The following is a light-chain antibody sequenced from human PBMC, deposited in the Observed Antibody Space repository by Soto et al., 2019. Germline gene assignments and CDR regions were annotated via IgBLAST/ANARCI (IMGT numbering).Light chain of an antibody. V-gene: IGKV3-20*01. CDR3: QQYGSSPPYT. CDR1: QSVSNKY. J-gene: IGKJ2*01. CDR2: GSS. Sequence: EVVLTQSPGTLSLSPGERATLSCRASQSVSNKYLAWYQQKPGQAPRLLIFGSSDRATGIPDRFSGSGSGTDFTLTISRLAPDDFAVYYCQQYGSSPPYTFGQGTKQEIK.